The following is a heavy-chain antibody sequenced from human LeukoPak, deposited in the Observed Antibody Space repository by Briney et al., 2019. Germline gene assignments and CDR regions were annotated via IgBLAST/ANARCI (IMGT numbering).Heavy chain of an antibody. D-gene: IGHD5-12*01. CDR3: ATRRDGYNSPFDP. CDR1: GYTFTSYY. J-gene: IGHJ5*02. Sequence: ASVTVSCKASGYTFTSYYMHWARQAPGQGLEWMGIINPSGGSTSYAQKFQGRVTMTRDTSTSTVYMELSSLRSEDTAVYHCATRRDGYNSPFDPWGQGTLVTVSS. CDR2: INPSGGST. V-gene: IGHV1-46*01.